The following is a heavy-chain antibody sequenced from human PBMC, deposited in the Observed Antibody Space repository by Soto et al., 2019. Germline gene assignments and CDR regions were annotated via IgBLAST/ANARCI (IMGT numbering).Heavy chain of an antibody. CDR2: ISAYNGNT. CDR3: ARESTMRGLEY. J-gene: IGHJ4*02. Sequence: QVQLVQSGAEVKKPGASVKDTCKASGYTFTSYGISWVRQAPGQWIEWMGWISAYNGNTNYAQKLQGRVTMTTDTSTSTAYMELRSLRSDDTAVQYCARESTMRGLEYWGQGTLVTVSS. V-gene: IGHV1-18*01. CDR1: GYTFTSYG. D-gene: IGHD5-12*01.